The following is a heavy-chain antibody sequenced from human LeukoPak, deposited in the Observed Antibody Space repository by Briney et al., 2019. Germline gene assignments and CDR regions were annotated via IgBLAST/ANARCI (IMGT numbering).Heavy chain of an antibody. CDR1: RFTFSSYA. Sequence: GGSLRLSCAASRFTFSSYAMSWVRQAPGKGLEWVSSISGSGRSTYYGDSVKGRFTISRDNPKNTLYLQMSSLRAEDTAVYYCAFQFGDYPGSGSYDYWGQGTLVTVSS. D-gene: IGHD3-10*01. CDR2: ISGSGRST. V-gene: IGHV3-23*01. J-gene: IGHJ4*02. CDR3: AFQFGDYPGSGSYDY.